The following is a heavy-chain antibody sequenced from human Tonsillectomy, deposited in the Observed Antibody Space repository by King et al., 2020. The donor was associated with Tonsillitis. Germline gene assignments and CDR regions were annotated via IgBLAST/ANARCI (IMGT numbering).Heavy chain of an antibody. CDR1: GGSFSGYY. D-gene: IGHD3-10*01. CDR2: INHSGST. CDR3: ARGVGSGGLVQPQTPYKQPRPDYYYYYMDV. Sequence: VQLQQWGAGLLKPSETLSLTCAVYGGSFSGYYWSWIRQPPGKGLEWIGEINHSGSTNYNPSLKSRVTISVDTSKNQFSLKLSSVTAADTAEYYCARGVGSGGLVQPQTPYKQPRPDYYYYYMDVWGKGTTVTVSS. V-gene: IGHV4-34*01. J-gene: IGHJ6*03.